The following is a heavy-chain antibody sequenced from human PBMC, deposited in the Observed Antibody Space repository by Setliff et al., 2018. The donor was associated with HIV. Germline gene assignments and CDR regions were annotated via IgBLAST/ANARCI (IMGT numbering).Heavy chain of an antibody. D-gene: IGHD3-22*01. CDR3: ARRLPQYYYYDSSGPNYYGMDV. Sequence: SVKVSCKASGGTFSSYAISWVRQAPGQGLEWMGGIIPILGIANYAQKCQGRVTITADKSTSTAYMELSSLRSEDTAVYYCARRLPQYYYYDSSGPNYYGMDVWGQGTTVTVSS. CDR2: IIPILGIA. J-gene: IGHJ6*02. V-gene: IGHV1-69*10. CDR1: GGTFSSYA.